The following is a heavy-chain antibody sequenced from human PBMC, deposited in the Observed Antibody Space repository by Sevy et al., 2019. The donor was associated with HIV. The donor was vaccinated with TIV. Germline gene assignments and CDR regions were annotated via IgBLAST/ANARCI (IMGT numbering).Heavy chain of an antibody. CDR3: ARDAVPAAPGPNWFDP. J-gene: IGHJ5*02. CDR2: INPNSGGT. D-gene: IGHD2-2*01. V-gene: IGHV1-2*02. Sequence: ASVKVSCKASGYTFTGYYMHWVRQAPGQGLEWMGWINPNSGGTNDAQKFQGRVTMTRDTSISTAYMELSRLRSDDTAVYYCARDAVPAAPGPNWFDPWGQGTLVTVSS. CDR1: GYTFTGYY.